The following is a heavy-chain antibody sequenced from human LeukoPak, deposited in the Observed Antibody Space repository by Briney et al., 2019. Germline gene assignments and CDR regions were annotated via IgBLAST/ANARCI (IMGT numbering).Heavy chain of an antibody. CDR2: INTNTGNP. D-gene: IGHD6-13*01. CDR1: GYTFTSYA. J-gene: IGHJ4*02. Sequence: ASVKVSCKASGYTFTSYAMNWVRQAPGQGLEWMGWINTNTGNPTYAQGFTGRFVFSLDTSVSTAYLQISSLKAEDTAVYHCAREGDSSSWYVGYYWGQGTLVTVSS. V-gene: IGHV7-4-1*02. CDR3: AREGDSSSWYVGYY.